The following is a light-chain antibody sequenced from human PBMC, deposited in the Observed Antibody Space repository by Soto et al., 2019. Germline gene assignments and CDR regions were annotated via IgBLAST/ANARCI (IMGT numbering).Light chain of an antibody. CDR3: LQHYNYPWT. J-gene: IGKJ1*01. V-gene: IGKV1-6*01. CDR2: AAS. CDR1: QAIRND. Sequence: AIQMTQSPSSLSASVGDRVTITCRASQAIRNDLAWYQQKAGKAPKLLISAASILQSGVPSRFSGRGSGTDFTLTISSLQSEDLATYYCLQHYNYPWTFGQGTKVEI.